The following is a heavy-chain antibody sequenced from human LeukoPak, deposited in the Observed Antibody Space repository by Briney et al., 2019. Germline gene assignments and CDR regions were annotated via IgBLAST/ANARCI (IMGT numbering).Heavy chain of an antibody. Sequence: GGSLRLSCAASGFTFSSYAMNWVRQAPGKGLEWVSTISNSGDRTYYADSVKGRFTISRDNSKNTLYLQMNSLRTEDTAMYYCARDLLGSNYIMSLDPWGQGTLVTVSS. D-gene: IGHD4-11*01. V-gene: IGHV3-23*01. CDR3: ARDLLGSNYIMSLDP. CDR2: ISNSGDRT. CDR1: GFTFSSYA. J-gene: IGHJ5*02.